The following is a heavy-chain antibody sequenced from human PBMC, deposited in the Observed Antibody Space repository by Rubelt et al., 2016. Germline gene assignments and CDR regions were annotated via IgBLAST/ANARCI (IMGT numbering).Heavy chain of an antibody. CDR3: ARLEYSSGWYPHY. Sequence: QPQLQESGPGLVKPSETLSLTCTVSGGSISTSTYYWGWIRQPPGKGLEWIGSIYYSGSTYYNPSLKIRVTMSVETSKNQFSLKRNSGTAADTAVYYCARLEYSSGWYPHYWGQGTLVTVSS. V-gene: IGHV4-39*01. CDR1: GGSISTSTYY. J-gene: IGHJ4*02. D-gene: IGHD6-19*01. CDR2: IYYSGST.